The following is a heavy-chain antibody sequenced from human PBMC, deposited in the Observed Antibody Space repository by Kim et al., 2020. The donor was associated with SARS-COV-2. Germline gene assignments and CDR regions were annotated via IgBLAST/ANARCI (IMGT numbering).Heavy chain of an antibody. D-gene: IGHD3-16*01. V-gene: IGHV1-3*01. Sequence: NGNKRKAQKFQGRVTFTADTSESTAYMELSFLRSEDSAVYYCLGGFYFDYWGQGTLVTVSS. CDR2: NGNK. J-gene: IGHJ4*02. CDR3: LGGFYFDY.